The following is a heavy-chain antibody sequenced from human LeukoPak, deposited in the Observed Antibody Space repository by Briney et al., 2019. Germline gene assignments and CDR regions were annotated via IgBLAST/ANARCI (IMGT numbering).Heavy chain of an antibody. J-gene: IGHJ4*02. V-gene: IGHV3-30-3*01. CDR3: AARIMITNRPNY. CDR1: GFTFSSYA. CDR2: ISYDGSNK. D-gene: IGHD3-16*01. Sequence: GGSLRLSCAASGFTFSSYAMHWVRQAPGKGLEWVAVISYDGSNKYYADSVKGRFTISRDNSKNTLYLQMNSLRAEDTAVYYCAARIMITNRPNYWGQGTLVTVSS.